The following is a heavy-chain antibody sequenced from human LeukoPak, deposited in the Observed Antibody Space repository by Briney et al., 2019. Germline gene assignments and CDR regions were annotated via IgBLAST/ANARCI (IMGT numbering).Heavy chain of an antibody. CDR3: ATPTGYSGHDAFDI. V-gene: IGHV1-24*01. CDR2: FDPEDGET. Sequence: VASVKVSCKVSGYTLTELSMHWVRQAPGKGLEWMGGFDPEDGETIYAQKFQGRVTMTEDTSTDTAYMELSSLRSEDTAVYYCATPTGYSGHDAFDIWGQGTMVTVSS. J-gene: IGHJ3*02. D-gene: IGHD3-9*01. CDR1: GYTLTELS.